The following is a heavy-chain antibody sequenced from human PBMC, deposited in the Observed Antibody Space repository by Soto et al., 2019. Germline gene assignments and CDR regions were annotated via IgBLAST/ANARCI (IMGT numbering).Heavy chain of an antibody. J-gene: IGHJ4*02. D-gene: IGHD3-16*01. CDR1: GFTFSSYW. V-gene: IGHV3-7*01. Sequence: PGGSLRLSCAASGFTFSSYWMSWVRQAPGKGLEWVANIKQDGSEKYYVDSVKGRFTISRDNAKNSLYLQMNSLRAEDTAVYYCARVLPFGMFYFDYWGQGTLVTVSS. CDR3: ARVLPFGMFYFDY. CDR2: IKQDGSEK.